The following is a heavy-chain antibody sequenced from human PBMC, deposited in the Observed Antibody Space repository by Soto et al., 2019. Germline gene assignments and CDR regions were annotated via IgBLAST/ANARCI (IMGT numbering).Heavy chain of an antibody. V-gene: IGHV4-59*08. J-gene: IGHJ4*02. D-gene: IGHD7-27*01. CDR1: GGSISSYY. CDR3: ARRWGRTFDY. CDR2: IYYSGST. Sequence: ETLSLTCTVSGGSISSYYWSWFRQPPGKGLEWIGYIYYSGSTNYNPSLKSRVTISVDTSKNQFSLKLSSVTAADTAVYYCARRWGRTFDYWGQGTLVTVSS.